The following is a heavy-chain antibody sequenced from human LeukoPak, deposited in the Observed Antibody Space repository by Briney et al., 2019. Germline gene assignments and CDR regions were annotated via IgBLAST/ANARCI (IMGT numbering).Heavy chain of an antibody. J-gene: IGHJ4*02. Sequence: GGSLRLSCAASGFTFSSSAMSWVRQVPGKGLEWVSGISASGGSTSYADSVRGRFTISRDNSKNTLYVQMNSLRDEDTAVYYCARVSRQWLATYYFDYWGQGTLVTVSS. V-gene: IGHV3-23*01. CDR3: ARVSRQWLATYYFDY. D-gene: IGHD6-19*01. CDR1: GFTFSSSA. CDR2: ISASGGST.